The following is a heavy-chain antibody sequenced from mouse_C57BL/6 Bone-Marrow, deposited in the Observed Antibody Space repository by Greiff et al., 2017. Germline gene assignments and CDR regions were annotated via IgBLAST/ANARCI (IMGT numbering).Heavy chain of an antibody. J-gene: IGHJ4*01. V-gene: IGHV1-74*01. CDR2: IHPSDSDT. CDR3: AIGAQLRLPYYSMDY. D-gene: IGHD3-1*01. CDR1: GYTFTSYW. Sequence: VQLQQPGAELVKPGASVKVSCKASGYTFTSYWMHWVKQRPGQGLEWIGRIHPSDSDTNYNQKFKGKATLTVDKSSSTAYMQLSSLTSADSAVYYCAIGAQLRLPYYSMDYWGQGTSVTVSS.